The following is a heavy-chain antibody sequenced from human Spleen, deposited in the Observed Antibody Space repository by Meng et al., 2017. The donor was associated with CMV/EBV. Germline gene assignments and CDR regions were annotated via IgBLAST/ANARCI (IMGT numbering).Heavy chain of an antibody. CDR3: GKGFGAFHYYGVDV. D-gene: IGHD3-10*01. J-gene: IGHJ6*02. CDR2: IRYDASEK. V-gene: IGHV3-30*02. CDR1: GFIFSGYD. Sequence: GGSLRLSCAASGFIFSGYDMDWVRQAPGKGLEWVTSIRYDASEKHYADSVKGRFTISRDNSKNTLYLQMNSLRAEDRAMYYCGKGFGAFHYYGVDVWGQGTTVTVSS.